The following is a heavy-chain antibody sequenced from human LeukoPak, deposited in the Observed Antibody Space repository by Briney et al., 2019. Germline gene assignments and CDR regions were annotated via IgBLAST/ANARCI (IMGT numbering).Heavy chain of an antibody. D-gene: IGHD6-19*01. CDR3: ATGEAYSSGWSRDFDY. CDR2: FDPEDGET. V-gene: IGHV1-24*01. J-gene: IGHJ4*02. CDR1: GYTFTGYY. Sequence: ASVKVSCKASGYTFTGYYMHWVRQAPGKGLEWMGGFDPEDGETIYAQKFQGRVTMTEDTSTDTAYMELSSLRSEDTAVYYCATGEAYSSGWSRDFDYWGQGTLVTVSS.